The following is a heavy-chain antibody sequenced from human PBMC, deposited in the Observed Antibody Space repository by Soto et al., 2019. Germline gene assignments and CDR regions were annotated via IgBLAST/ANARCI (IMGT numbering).Heavy chain of an antibody. D-gene: IGHD4-4*01. CDR1: GASISSGSYY. CDR3: ARAVYSNHVY. CDR2: ISNSGST. J-gene: IGHJ1*01. V-gene: IGHV4-31*03. Sequence: PSETLSLTCTVSGASISSGSYYWSWIRQLPGKGLEWIGYISNSGSTYYNPSLKSRVTISVDTSKNQFSLRVSSVTAADTAVYYCARAVYSNHVYWAQRTLVTVSS.